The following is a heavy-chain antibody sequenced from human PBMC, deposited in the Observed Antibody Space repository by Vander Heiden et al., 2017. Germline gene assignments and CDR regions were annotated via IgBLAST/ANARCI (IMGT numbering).Heavy chain of an antibody. J-gene: IGHJ6*02. D-gene: IGHD3-10*01. Sequence: QVQLQQWGAGLLKPSETLSLTCAVYGGSFSGYYWSWIRQPPGKGLEWIGEINHSGSTNYNPSLKSRVTISVDTSKNQFSLKLSSVTAADTAVYYCARGSGSGSYYKRQYYYYGMDVWGQGTTVTVSS. CDR1: GGSFSGYY. V-gene: IGHV4-34*01. CDR2: INHSGST. CDR3: ARGSGSGSYYKRQYYYYGMDV.